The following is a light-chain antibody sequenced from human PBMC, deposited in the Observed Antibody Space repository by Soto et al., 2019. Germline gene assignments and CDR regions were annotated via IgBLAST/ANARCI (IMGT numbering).Light chain of an antibody. Sequence: QSALNQPASVSGSPGQSITISCTGTSSDVGGYNYVSCYQQHPGKAPKLWIYEVSNRPSGVYNRFSGSKSGNTASLTISGLQAEDEADYYCSSYTSSSNLVVFGGGTKLTVL. CDR2: EVS. CDR3: SSYTSSSNLVV. V-gene: IGLV2-14*01. J-gene: IGLJ2*01. CDR1: SSDVGGYNY.